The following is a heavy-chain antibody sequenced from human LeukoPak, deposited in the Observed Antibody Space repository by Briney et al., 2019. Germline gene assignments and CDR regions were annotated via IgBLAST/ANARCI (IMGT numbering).Heavy chain of an antibody. V-gene: IGHV3-15*01. Sequence: GGSLRLSCAASGFTFSDAWMSWVRQAPGKGLEWVGRIKSITDGGTTDYAAPVKGRFTISRDDSKNTLYLQMNSLRADDTAVYYCAKDSSSSPHWFDPWGQGTLVTVSS. CDR3: AKDSSSSPHWFDP. CDR2: IKSITDGGTT. D-gene: IGHD6-6*01. J-gene: IGHJ5*02. CDR1: GFTFSDAW.